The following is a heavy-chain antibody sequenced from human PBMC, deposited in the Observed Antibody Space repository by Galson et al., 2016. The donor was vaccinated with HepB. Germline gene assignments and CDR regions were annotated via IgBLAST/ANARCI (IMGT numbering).Heavy chain of an antibody. CDR2: ISSSSYT. CDR3: ARERDYTSSWYDY. D-gene: IGHD6-13*01. Sequence: LEWVASISSSSYTYYAESVKGRFTISRDDAKSSLFLQMNSLRAEDTSVYYCARERDYTSSWYDYWGQGTLVTVSS. V-gene: IGHV3-69-1*02. J-gene: IGHJ4*02.